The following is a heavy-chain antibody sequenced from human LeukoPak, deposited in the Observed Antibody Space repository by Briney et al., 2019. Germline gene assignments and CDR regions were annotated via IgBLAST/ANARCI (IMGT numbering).Heavy chain of an antibody. D-gene: IGHD3-3*01. Sequence: GGSLRLSCEVSGFPFTLYNMNWVRQALGKGLEWLSYISSSTNTIYYADSVKGRFTISRDNSKNTLYLQMNSLRAEDTAVYYCARDTNDFWSGFRGAFDIWGQGTMVTVSS. V-gene: IGHV3-48*01. CDR3: ARDTNDFWSGFRGAFDI. CDR2: ISSSTNTI. CDR1: GFPFTLYN. J-gene: IGHJ3*02.